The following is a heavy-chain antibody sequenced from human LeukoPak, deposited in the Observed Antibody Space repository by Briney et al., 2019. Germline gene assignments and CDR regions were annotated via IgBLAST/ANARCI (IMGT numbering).Heavy chain of an antibody. CDR3: ARDPGYSGYDRYDY. V-gene: IGHV1-18*01. J-gene: IGHJ4*02. CDR2: ISIYNDNT. D-gene: IGHD5-12*01. CDR1: GYTFTSYG. Sequence: GASVKVSCKSSGYTFTSYGISWVRQAPGQGLEWMGWISIYNDNTNYAQKLQGSVTMTTDTSTSTAYMELRSLRSDDTAVYYCARDPGYSGYDRYDYWGQGTPVTVSS.